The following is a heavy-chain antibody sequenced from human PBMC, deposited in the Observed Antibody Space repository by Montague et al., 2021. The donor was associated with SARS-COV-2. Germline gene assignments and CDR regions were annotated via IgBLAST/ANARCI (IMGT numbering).Heavy chain of an antibody. Sequence: SETLSLTCSRLGSWNSGADRKCTRLNPSHTRKSYGDICYKKRTNYNPSLTSRVTMSVDTSKNQFSLKVNSGTAADTAVYYCARHYSATLPAVYWGQGTMVTVSS. D-gene: IGHD2-15*01. CDR1: GSWNSGAD. CDR2: ICYKKRT. J-gene: IGHJ4*02. CDR3: ARHYSATLPAVY. V-gene: IGHV4-59*08.